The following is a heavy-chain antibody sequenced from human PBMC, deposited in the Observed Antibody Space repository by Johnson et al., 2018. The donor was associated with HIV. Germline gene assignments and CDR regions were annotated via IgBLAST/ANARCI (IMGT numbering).Heavy chain of an antibody. CDR3: AKESETYGGNIGFEHPFDI. V-gene: IGHV3-30*18. Sequence: QVQLVESGGGVVQPGRSLRLSCAASGFTFSSYGMHWVRQAPGKGLEWVAIISDDGRNKHYAESVKGRFTISRDNSNNTLYLQMNSLRAEDTAVYYCAKESETYGGNIGFEHPFDIWGQGTMVTVSS. J-gene: IGHJ3*02. CDR2: ISDDGRNK. D-gene: IGHD4-23*01. CDR1: GFTFSSYG.